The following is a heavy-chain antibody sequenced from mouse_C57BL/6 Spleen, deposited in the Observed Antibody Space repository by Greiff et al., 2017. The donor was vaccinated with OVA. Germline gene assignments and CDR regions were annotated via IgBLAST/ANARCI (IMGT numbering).Heavy chain of an antibody. CDR2: IYPGSGST. CDR1: GYTFTSYW. J-gene: IGHJ3*01. Sequence: QVQLQQPGAELVMPGASVKLSCKASGYTFTSYWITWVKQRPGQGLEWIGDIYPGSGSTNYNEKFKSKATLTVDTSSSTAYMQLSSLTSEDSAVYYCARKDYGSPWFAYWGQGTLVTVSA. CDR3: ARKDYGSPWFAY. V-gene: IGHV1-55*01. D-gene: IGHD1-1*01.